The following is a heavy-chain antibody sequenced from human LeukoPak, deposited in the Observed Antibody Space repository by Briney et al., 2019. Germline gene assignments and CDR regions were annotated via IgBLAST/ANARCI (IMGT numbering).Heavy chain of an antibody. CDR1: GFTFSSYS. CDR2: ISSSSSYI. V-gene: IGHV3-21*01. Sequence: GGSLRLSCAASGFTFSSYSMNWVRQAPGKGLEWVSSISSSSSYIYHADSVKGRFTISRDNAKNSLYLQMNSLRAEDTAVYYCARLSSGYYSFDYWGQGTLVTVSS. J-gene: IGHJ4*02. CDR3: ARLSSGYYSFDY. D-gene: IGHD3-22*01.